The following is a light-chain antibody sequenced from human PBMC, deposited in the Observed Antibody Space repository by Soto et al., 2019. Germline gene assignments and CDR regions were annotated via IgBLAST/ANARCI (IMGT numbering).Light chain of an antibody. V-gene: IGKV3-15*01. CDR1: QSVNSD. Sequence: EIGMTQSPATLSLSPGERATLSCRASQSVNSDLAWYQQKPGQAPRLLIYDASTRAAGVAARFTGSGSETEFTLTISSLQSEDYAVYYCQHYNNWPPYTFGQGTKLEIK. CDR2: DAS. J-gene: IGKJ2*01. CDR3: QHYNNWPPYT.